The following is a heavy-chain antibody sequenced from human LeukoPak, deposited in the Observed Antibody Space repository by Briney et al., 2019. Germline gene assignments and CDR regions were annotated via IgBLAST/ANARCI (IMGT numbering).Heavy chain of an antibody. CDR1: GGTFSSYA. V-gene: IGHV1-69*04. CDR2: IIPILGIA. D-gene: IGHD5-12*01. CDR3: ARVVSSLASPRLYYYYGMDV. J-gene: IGHJ6*02. Sequence: SVKVSCKASGGTFSSYAISWVRQAPGQGLEWMGRIIPILGIANYAQKFQGRVTITTDKSTSTAYMELSSLRSEDTAVYYCARVVSSLASPRLYYYYGMDVWGQGTTVTVSS.